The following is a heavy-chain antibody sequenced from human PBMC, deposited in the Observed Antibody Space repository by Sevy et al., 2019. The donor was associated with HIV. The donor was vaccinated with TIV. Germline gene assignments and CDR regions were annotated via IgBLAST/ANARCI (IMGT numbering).Heavy chain of an antibody. D-gene: IGHD1-26*01. CDR1: EFTFSSYW. Sequence: GGSLRLSCAASEFTFSSYWMHCVRQAPGKGLVWVSRINSDGSSTSYADSVKGRFTISRDNAKNTVYLQMNTLRDEDTAVYYCGSEITPGGSSGKDAFDTWGQGTMVTVSS. CDR3: GSEITPGGSSGKDAFDT. CDR2: INSDGSST. J-gene: IGHJ3*02. V-gene: IGHV3-74*01.